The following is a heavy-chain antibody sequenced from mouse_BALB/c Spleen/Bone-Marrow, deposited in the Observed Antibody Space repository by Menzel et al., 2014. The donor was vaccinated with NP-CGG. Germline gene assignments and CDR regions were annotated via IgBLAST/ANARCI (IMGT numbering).Heavy chain of an antibody. J-gene: IGHJ3*01. CDR1: GFNIKDTY. Sequence: EVQLQQSGAELVKPGASVKLSCTASGFNIKDTYMHWVKQRPEQGLEWIGRIDPANGNTKYDPKFQGKATITADTSSNTAYLQLSSLTSEDTAVYYCARGCAFAYWGQGTLVTVTA. V-gene: IGHV14-3*02. CDR2: IDPANGNT. CDR3: ARGCAFAY.